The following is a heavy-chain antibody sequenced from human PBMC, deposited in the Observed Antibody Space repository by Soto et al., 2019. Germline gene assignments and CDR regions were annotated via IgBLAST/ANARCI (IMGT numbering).Heavy chain of an antibody. CDR1: GGSISSSNW. Sequence: SETLSLTCAVSGGSISSSNWWSWVRQPPGKGLEWIGEIYHGGSINYNPSLKSRVTISVDTSKNEFSLKLSSVTAADTAVYYCARGLETVGRTALVYWGQGTLVTVSS. D-gene: IGHD2-15*01. J-gene: IGHJ1*01. CDR3: ARGLETVGRTALVY. V-gene: IGHV4-4*02. CDR2: IYHGGSI.